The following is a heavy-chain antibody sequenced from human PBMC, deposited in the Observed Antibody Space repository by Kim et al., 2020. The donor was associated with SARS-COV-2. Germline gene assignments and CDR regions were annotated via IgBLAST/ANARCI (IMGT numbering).Heavy chain of an antibody. CDR3: ARVPYFGTYFPGYFDV. CDR1: GVTFSSYF. J-gene: IGHJ2*01. V-gene: IGHV4-34*01. D-gene: IGHD1-26*01. Sequence: SETLSLTCAVSGVTFSSYFWTWIRQPPGKGLEWIGIINHIGKTNYNPFLTGRLTMSVDTSKNQFSLRLTSVTAADSGVYYCARVPYFGTYFPGYFDVWGR. CDR2: INHIGKT.